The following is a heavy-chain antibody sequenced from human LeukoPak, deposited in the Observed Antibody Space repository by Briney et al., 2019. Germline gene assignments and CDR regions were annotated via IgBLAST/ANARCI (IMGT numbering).Heavy chain of an antibody. CDR1: GFTFSGYE. V-gene: IGHV3-48*01. D-gene: IGHD3-22*01. CDR3: AREEYYDRSLDY. CDR2: ISSSGSTI. Sequence: GGSLRLSCAASGFTFSGYEMNWVRQAPGKGLEWVSYISSSGSTIYYADSVKGRFTISRDNSKNTLYLQMNSLRAEDTAVYYCAREEYYDRSLDYWGQGTLVTVSS. J-gene: IGHJ4*02.